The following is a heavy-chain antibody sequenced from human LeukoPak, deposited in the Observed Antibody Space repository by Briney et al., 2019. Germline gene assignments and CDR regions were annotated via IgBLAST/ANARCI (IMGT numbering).Heavy chain of an antibody. D-gene: IGHD6-13*01. CDR2: IYYSGGT. J-gene: IGHJ3*02. CDR1: GGSISSNY. Sequence: SETLSLTCTVSGGSISSNYWNWIRQPPGKGLEWIGYIYYSGGTNYNPSLKSRVTISVDTSKNQFSLQLNSVTPEDTAVYYCARAPANPSYSSSWYWDDAFDIWGQGTMVTVSS. V-gene: IGHV4-59*12. CDR3: ARAPANPSYSSSWYWDDAFDI.